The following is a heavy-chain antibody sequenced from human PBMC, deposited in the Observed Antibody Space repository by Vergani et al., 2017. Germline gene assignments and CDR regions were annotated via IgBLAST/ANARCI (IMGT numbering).Heavy chain of an antibody. D-gene: IGHD3-22*01. Sequence: QVQLQQWGAGLLKPSETLSLTCAVYGGSFSGYYWSWIRQPPGKGLEWIGEINHSGSTNYNPALKSRVTIAVDTAKNQFSLKLSSVTAADTAVYYCARDLGSLDSSGYFLPYFDYWGQGTLVTVSS. CDR1: GGSFSGYY. CDR3: ARDLGSLDSSGYFLPYFDY. V-gene: IGHV4-34*01. J-gene: IGHJ4*02. CDR2: INHSGST.